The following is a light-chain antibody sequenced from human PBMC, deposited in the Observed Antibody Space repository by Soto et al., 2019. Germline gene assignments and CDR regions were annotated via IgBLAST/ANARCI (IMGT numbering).Light chain of an antibody. CDR3: SSYTSSSTLYV. J-gene: IGLJ1*01. V-gene: IGLV2-14*01. Sequence: SVPSPPASVCGSPGQSVPISCTGTSSDVGGYNYVSWYQQHPGKATKLMIYEVSNRPSGASNRFSGSKSGNTASLTISGLQAEDEADYYCSSYTSSSTLYVFGTGTKVTV. CDR2: EVS. CDR1: SSDVGGYNY.